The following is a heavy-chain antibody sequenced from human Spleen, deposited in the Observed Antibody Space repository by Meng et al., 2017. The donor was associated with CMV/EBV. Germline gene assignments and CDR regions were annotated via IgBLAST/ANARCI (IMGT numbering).Heavy chain of an antibody. J-gene: IGHJ4*02. CDR3: ARDQSSWPYYFDY. CDR1: GFTFSSYA. CDR2: ISGSGGST. V-gene: IGHV3-23*01. Sequence: GESLKISCAASGFTFSSYAMSWVRQAPGKGLELVSVISGSGGSTCYADSVKARFTISRDNSKNTLYLQMNSLRAEDTAVYYCARDQSSWPYYFDYWGQGTLVTVSS. D-gene: IGHD6-13*01.